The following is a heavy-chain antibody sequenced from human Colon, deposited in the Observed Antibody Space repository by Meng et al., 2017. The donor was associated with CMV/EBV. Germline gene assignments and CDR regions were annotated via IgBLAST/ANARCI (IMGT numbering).Heavy chain of an antibody. Sequence: GGSLRLSCAASGFSFSHYGMSWVRQAPGRGLEWVSTISSSGGRALYADSVKGRFTISRDNSKNTLYLEMNSLRAEDTAVFYCAKSLTTTSTSSSFFDFWGQGALVTVSS. CDR1: GFSFSHYG. D-gene: IGHD1-26*01. CDR3: AKSLTTTSTSSSFFDF. V-gene: IGHV3-23*01. CDR2: ISSSGGRA. J-gene: IGHJ4*02.